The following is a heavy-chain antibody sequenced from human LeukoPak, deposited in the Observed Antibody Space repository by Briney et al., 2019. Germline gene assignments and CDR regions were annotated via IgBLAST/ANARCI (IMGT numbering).Heavy chain of an antibody. V-gene: IGHV4-59*01. CDR3: ASVSGSSILSWFDP. Sequence: SETLSLTCTVSGGSISSYYWSWIRQPPGKGREWIGYIYYSGSTNYNPSLKSRVTISVDTSKNQFSLKLSAVTAADTAVYYCASVSGSSILSWFDPWGQGTLVTVSS. CDR1: GGSISSYY. J-gene: IGHJ5*02. CDR2: IYYSGST. D-gene: IGHD2-2*01.